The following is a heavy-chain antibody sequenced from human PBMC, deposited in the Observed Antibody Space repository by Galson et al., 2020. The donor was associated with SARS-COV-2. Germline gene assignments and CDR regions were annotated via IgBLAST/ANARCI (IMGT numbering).Heavy chain of an antibody. V-gene: IGHV3-53*01. CDR1: GFSVRNNY. Sequence: GESLKISCAASGFSVRNNYMNWVRQAPGKGLEWVSVIYSGGDTHYGDSVKGRFTISRDNSKNTPHLQMNSLRVEDTAIYYCATYGESFWTGHYYGMDVWGQGTTVTVSS. CDR3: ATYGESFWTGHYYGMDV. CDR2: IYSGGDT. J-gene: IGHJ6*02. D-gene: IGHD3-3*01.